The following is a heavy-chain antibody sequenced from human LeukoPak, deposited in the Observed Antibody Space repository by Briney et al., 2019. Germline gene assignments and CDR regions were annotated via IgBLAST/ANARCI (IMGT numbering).Heavy chain of an antibody. V-gene: IGHV3-7*03. D-gene: IGHD3-16*01. CDR2: IKGDGREK. J-gene: IGHJ3*01. CDR1: GFIFNNYW. Sequence: GGSLRLSCAASGFIFNNYWMNWVRQAPGKGLEWVASIKGDGREKLYVESLEGQLTIARDNAKESLHLQMRNLRVEDTAVYYCTRALGHSVLAFDVWGQGTVVIVS. CDR3: TRALGHSVLAFDV.